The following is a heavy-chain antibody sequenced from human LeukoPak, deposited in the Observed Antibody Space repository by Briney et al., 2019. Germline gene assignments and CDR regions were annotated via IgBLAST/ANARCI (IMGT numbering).Heavy chain of an antibody. V-gene: IGHV4-38-2*02. CDR2: IYHSGST. J-gene: IGHJ3*02. Sequence: SETLSLICTVSGYSISSGYYWGWIRQPPGKGLEWIGSIYHSGSTYYNPSLKSRVTISVDTSKNQFSLKLSSVTAADTAVYYCASRITMIVVANHAFDIWGQGTMVTVSS. CDR1: GYSISSGYY. D-gene: IGHD3-22*01. CDR3: ASRITMIVVANHAFDI.